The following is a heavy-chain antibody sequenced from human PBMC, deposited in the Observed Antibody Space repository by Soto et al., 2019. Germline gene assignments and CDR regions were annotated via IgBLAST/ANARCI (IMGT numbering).Heavy chain of an antibody. CDR3: ARVFAEWLLFGYYYMDV. CDR2: IYYSGST. J-gene: IGHJ6*03. D-gene: IGHD3-3*01. Sequence: PSETLSLTCTVSGGSIISSSYYWGWIRQPPGKGLEWLGSIYYSGSTNYNPSLKSRVTISVDTSKNQFSLKLSSVTAADTAVYYCARVFAEWLLFGYYYMDVWGKGTTVTVSS. CDR1: GGSIISSSYY. V-gene: IGHV4-39*07.